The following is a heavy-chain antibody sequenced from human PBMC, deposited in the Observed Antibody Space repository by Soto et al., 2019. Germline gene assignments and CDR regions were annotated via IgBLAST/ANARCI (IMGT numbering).Heavy chain of an antibody. CDR2: ISAYNGNT. J-gene: IGHJ3*02. CDR1: GYTFTSYG. V-gene: IGHV1-18*01. CDR3: ATYLGFYYDSSGYSHAFDI. Sequence: QVQLVQSGAEVKKPGASVKVSCKASGYTFTSYGISWVRQAHGQGLEWMGWISAYNGNTNYAQKLQGRVTMTTDTSTSTAYMELRSLRSDDTAVYYCATYLGFYYDSSGYSHAFDIWGQGTTVTVSS. D-gene: IGHD3-22*01.